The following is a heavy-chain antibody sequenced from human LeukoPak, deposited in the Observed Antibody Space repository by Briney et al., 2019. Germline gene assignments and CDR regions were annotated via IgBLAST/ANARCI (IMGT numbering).Heavy chain of an antibody. D-gene: IGHD3-3*01. CDR2: LYHSDVT. CDR3: ARQYDLYFYYYVDV. V-gene: IGHV4-38-2*01. J-gene: IGHJ6*03. CDR1: GYSITSGFY. Sequence: KVSETLSLTCDISGYSITSGFYWVWIRQTPGKGLEWIGSLYHSDVTYYNPSLKSRLHMSVDTSKNQFFLKLTFVTAADTAIYYCARQYDLYFYYYVDVWGKGTTVTVSS.